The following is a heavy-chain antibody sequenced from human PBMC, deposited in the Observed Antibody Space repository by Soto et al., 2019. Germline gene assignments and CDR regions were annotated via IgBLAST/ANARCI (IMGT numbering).Heavy chain of an antibody. CDR2: ISYDGSNK. CDR1: GFTFSSYG. D-gene: IGHD1-20*01. V-gene: IGHV3-30*18. J-gene: IGHJ6*02. CDR3: AKAPRYDYYYYGMDV. Sequence: PGGSLRLSCAASGFTFSSYGMHWVRQAPGKGLEWVAVISYDGSNKYYADSVKGRFTISRDNSKNTLYLQMNSLRAEDTAVYYCAKAPRYDYYYYGMDVWGQGTTVTVSS.